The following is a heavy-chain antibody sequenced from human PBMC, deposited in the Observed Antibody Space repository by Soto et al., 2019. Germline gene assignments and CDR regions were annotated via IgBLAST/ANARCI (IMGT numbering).Heavy chain of an antibody. D-gene: IGHD2-8*01. CDR3: ARKLMVYTLGDYYGMDV. CDR1: GGTFSSYA. J-gene: IGHJ6*02. V-gene: IGHV1-69*13. CDR2: IIPIFGTA. Sequence: AASVKVSCKASGGTFSSYAISWVRQAPGQGLEWMGGIIPIFGTANYAQKFQGRVTITADESTSTAYMELSSLRSEDTAVYYCARKLMVYTLGDYYGMDVWGQGTTVTVS.